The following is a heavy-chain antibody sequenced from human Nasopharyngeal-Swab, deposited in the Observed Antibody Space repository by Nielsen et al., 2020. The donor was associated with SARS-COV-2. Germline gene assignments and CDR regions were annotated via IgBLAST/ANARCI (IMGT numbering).Heavy chain of an antibody. V-gene: IGHV4-39*07. Sequence: SATLSLTCTVSGGSISSSSYYWGWFRQPPGKGLEWIGSIYYSGSTYYNPSLKSRVTISVDTSKNQFSLKLSSVTAADTAVYYCARGYSSGWYPFDYWGQGTPVTVSS. CDR1: GGSISSSSYY. J-gene: IGHJ4*02. D-gene: IGHD6-19*01. CDR3: ARGYSSGWYPFDY. CDR2: IYYSGST.